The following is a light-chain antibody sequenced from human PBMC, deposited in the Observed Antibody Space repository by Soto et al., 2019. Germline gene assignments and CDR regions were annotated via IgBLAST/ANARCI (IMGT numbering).Light chain of an antibody. J-gene: IGKJ4*01. V-gene: IGKV1-39*01. CDR3: LQSYSTPLS. CDR1: QSIGSY. Sequence: DIQMTQSPSSLSASVGDGVTITCRASQSIGSYLNWYLQKPGKAPKLLIYAASSLESGVPSRFSGSGSGTDFTLTISSLQPEDFATYYCLQSYSTPLSFGGGTKVEIK. CDR2: AAS.